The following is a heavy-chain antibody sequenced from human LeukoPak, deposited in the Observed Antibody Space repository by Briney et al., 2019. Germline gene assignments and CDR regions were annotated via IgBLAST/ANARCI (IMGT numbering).Heavy chain of an antibody. CDR1: GYTFTSYG. D-gene: IGHD3-9*01. CDR3: ARSPNYDILTGYYPFDY. CDR2: ISAYNGNT. Sequence: GASVKVSCKASGYTFTSYGISWVRQAPGQGLEWMGWISAYNGNTNYAQKLQGRVTMTTDTSTSTAYMELRSLRSDDTAVYYCARSPNYDILTGYYPFDYWGQGTLVTVSS. J-gene: IGHJ4*02. V-gene: IGHV1-18*01.